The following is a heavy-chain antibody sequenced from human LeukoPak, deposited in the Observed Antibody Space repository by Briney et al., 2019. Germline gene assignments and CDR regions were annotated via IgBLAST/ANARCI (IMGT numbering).Heavy chain of an antibody. V-gene: IGHV3-21*01. J-gene: IGHJ4*02. Sequence: PAGSLRLSCAASGFTFSSYSMIWVRQAPGKGLEWVSSIAGSGGYIYYADSVKGRFTISRDNAKNSLYLQMNSLRAEDTAVYYCARFRLSNYDILTGYYYYFDYWGQGTLVTVSS. CDR1: GFTFSSYS. CDR3: ARFRLSNYDILTGYYYYFDY. D-gene: IGHD3-9*01. CDR2: IAGSGGYI.